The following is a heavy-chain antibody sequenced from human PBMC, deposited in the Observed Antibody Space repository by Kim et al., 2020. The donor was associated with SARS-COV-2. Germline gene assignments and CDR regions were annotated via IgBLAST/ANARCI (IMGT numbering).Heavy chain of an antibody. Sequence: GGSLRLSCTASGFSFSIYWMNWVRQAPGKGLEWVANIKEDGSEKDYVDSVKGRFTISRDNAKNSLFLQMNSLRAEDTATYYCVRDIGVMRIPDLWGQGTLDTVSS. CDR2: IKEDGSEK. CDR1: GFSFSIYW. J-gene: IGHJ4*02. CDR3: VRDIGVMRIPDL. V-gene: IGHV3-7*03. D-gene: IGHD3-3*01.